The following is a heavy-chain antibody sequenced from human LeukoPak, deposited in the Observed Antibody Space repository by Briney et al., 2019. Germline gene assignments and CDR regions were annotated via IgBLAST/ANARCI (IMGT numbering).Heavy chain of an antibody. CDR3: ARAGGQPVLFDY. J-gene: IGHJ4*02. CDR2: ISSSSSYI. V-gene: IGHV3-21*01. D-gene: IGHD1-14*01. Sequence: GGSLRLSCAASGFTFSSYSMNWVRQAPGKGLEWVSSISSSSSYIYYADSVKGRFTISRGNAKNSLYLQMNSLRAEDTAVYYCARAGGQPVLFDYWGQGTLVTVSS. CDR1: GFTFSSYS.